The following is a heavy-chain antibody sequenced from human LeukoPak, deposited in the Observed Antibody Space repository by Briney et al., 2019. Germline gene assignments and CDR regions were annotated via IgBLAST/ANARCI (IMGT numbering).Heavy chain of an antibody. Sequence: GSLRLSCAASGFTFSSYNMIWVRQPPGKGLEWIGEMYLSGTTHSNPSVKSRVTILIDKSKNQFFLNLSSVTAADTAVYYCAGLVGRYSSGLYYYYFDYWGQGTLVTVSS. D-gene: IGHD3-22*01. CDR2: MYLSGTT. J-gene: IGHJ4*02. V-gene: IGHV4-4*02. CDR1: GFTFSSYNM. CDR3: AGLVGRYSSGLYYYYFDY.